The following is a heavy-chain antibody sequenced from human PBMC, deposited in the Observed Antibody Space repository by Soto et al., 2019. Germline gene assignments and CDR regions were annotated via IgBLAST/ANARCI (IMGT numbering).Heavy chain of an antibody. CDR1: GDSVTSNSAA. J-gene: IGHJ4*02. Sequence: PSQTLSLTCAISGDSVTSNSAAWNWIRQSPSRGLEWLGRTYYRSKWYNEYAVSVKSRITINPDTSKNQFSLHLNSVTPEDTAVYYCARVPYSSCCSRFDYWAQGTLVTVSS. CDR2: TYYRSKWYN. D-gene: IGHD6-19*01. V-gene: IGHV6-1*01. CDR3: ARVPYSSCCSRFDY.